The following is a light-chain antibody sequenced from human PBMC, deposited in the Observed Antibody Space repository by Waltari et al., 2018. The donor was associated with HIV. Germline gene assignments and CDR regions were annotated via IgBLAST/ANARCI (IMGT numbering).Light chain of an antibody. J-gene: IGLJ2*01. V-gene: IGLV4-69*01. CDR2: ITKEDRQ. Sequence: QVTLTQSPPTSASLGASVKLPFTLTSEHSGYGVALHQQKAEKAPRFLMKITKEDRQTRGSGIPERCSGSRSGAQLYLTISSLQSEDEADYFCQTWNTGFRIFGGGTRLTVL. CDR3: QTWNTGFRI. CDR1: SEHSGYG.